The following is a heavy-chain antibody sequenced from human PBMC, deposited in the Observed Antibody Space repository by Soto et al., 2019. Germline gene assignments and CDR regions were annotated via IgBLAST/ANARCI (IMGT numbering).Heavy chain of an antibody. V-gene: IGHV4-61*01. Sequence: PSETLSLTCTVPGGSVSSGSYYWSWIRQPPGKGLEWIGYISDSGSTNYNPSLKSRVTISVDTSKNQFSLKLSSVTAADTAVYYCARDRPGAVTTYGNYYGMDVWGQGTTVTVSS. CDR2: ISDSGST. CDR3: ARDRPGAVTTYGNYYGMDV. J-gene: IGHJ6*02. CDR1: GGSVSSGSYY. D-gene: IGHD4-4*01.